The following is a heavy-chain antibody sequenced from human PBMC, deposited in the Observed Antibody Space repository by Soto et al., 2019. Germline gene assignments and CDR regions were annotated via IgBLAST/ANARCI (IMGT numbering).Heavy chain of an antibody. D-gene: IGHD6-6*01. CDR3: ARSTSSTLNYYYGMDV. Sequence: VRLSCAASGFIFSSFGMHWVRQAPGKGLEWVAVMSYDGSTKLYTDSVKGRFTIARDNSKNILYLQMSSLTIEDTAVFYCARSTSSTLNYYYGMDVWGQGTTVTVSS. CDR1: GFIFSSFG. J-gene: IGHJ6*02. V-gene: IGHV3-30*03. CDR2: MSYDGSTK.